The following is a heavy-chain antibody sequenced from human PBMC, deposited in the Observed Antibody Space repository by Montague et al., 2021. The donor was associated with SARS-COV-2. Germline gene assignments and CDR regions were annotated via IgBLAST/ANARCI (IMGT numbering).Heavy chain of an antibody. D-gene: IGHD3-22*01. Sequence: TLSLTCTVSGGSISSGGYYWSWIRQHPGKGLEWIGYIYYSGSTYYNPSLKSRVTISVDTSKNQFSLKMSSVTAADTAVYYCARSPQPMIILIITELNWYLDLWGRGTMVTVSS. CDR1: GGSISSGGYY. CDR3: ARSPQPMIILIITELNWYLDL. V-gene: IGHV4-31*03. CDR2: IYYSGST. J-gene: IGHJ2*01.